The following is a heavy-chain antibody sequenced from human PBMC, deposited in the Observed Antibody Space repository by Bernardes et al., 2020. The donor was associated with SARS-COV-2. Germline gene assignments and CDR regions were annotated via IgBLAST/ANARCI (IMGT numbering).Heavy chain of an antibody. V-gene: IGHV3-64D*06. D-gene: IGHD1-26*01. CDR3: VKDRSGKYAFDF. J-gene: IGHJ4*02. CDR1: GFSIGDCA. Sequence: GGSLRLSCSVSGFSIGDCAMHWARQAPGKGLEYVSGINDKGNRLHYADPLKGRFTISRDTSKNTVYLQMSSLRPEDTAVYFCVKDRSGKYAFDFWGQGTLVTVSS. CDR2: INDKGNRL.